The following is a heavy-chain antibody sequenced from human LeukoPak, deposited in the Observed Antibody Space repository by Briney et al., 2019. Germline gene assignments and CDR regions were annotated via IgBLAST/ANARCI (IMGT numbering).Heavy chain of an antibody. J-gene: IGHJ3*02. V-gene: IGHV4-4*07. Sequence: PSETLSLTCTVSGGSISSYYWSWIRQPAGKGLEWIGRIYTSGSTNYNPSLKSRVTMSVDTSKNQFSLKLSSVTAADTAVYYCARGPLYYDYVWGSYRKRYDAFDIWGQGTMVTVSS. D-gene: IGHD3-16*02. CDR1: GGSISSYY. CDR3: ARGPLYYDYVWGSYRKRYDAFDI. CDR2: IYTSGST.